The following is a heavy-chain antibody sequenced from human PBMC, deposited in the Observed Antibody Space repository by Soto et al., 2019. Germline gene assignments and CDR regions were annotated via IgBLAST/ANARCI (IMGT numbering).Heavy chain of an antibody. CDR1: GGSFSGYY. Sequence: SETLSLTCAVYGGSFSGYYWSWIRQPPGKGLEWIGEINHSGSTNYNPSLKSRVTISVGTSKNQFSLKLSSVTAADTAVYYCARGFSHYDSSGYSSPAYSGMDAWGQGPTV. CDR3: ARGFSHYDSSGYSSPAYSGMDA. CDR2: INHSGST. D-gene: IGHD3-22*01. J-gene: IGHJ6*02. V-gene: IGHV4-34*01.